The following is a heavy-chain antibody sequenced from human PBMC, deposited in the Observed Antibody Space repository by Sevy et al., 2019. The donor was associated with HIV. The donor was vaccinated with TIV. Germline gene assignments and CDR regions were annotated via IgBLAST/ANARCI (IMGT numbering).Heavy chain of an antibody. CDR3: ARFSRGLSTYFDH. CDR1: GDSISNVNYY. CDR2: VYYSGST. D-gene: IGHD3-10*01. V-gene: IGHV4-30-4*01. Sequence: SETLSLTCTVSGDSISNVNYYWTWIRQPPGKGLEWIGYVYYSGSTNYNASLKNRLSISLDMSKNQFSLSLKSLTAAVTAVYYCARFSRGLSTYFDHWGQGILVTVSS. J-gene: IGHJ4*02.